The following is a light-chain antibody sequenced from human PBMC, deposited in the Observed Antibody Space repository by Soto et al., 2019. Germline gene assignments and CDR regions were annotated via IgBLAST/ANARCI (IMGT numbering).Light chain of an antibody. J-gene: IGLJ2*01. CDR1: NSNIGSNT. CDR3: ASWDDSLNGVV. CDR2: SNN. V-gene: IGLV1-44*01. Sequence: QSVLTQSPSASGTPGQRVSISCSGSNSNIGSNTVNWYQQVPGAAPKLLNYSNNQRPSGVPDRFSASKSATSASVAISGLQSEDEADYYCASWDDSLNGVVFGGGTKLTVL.